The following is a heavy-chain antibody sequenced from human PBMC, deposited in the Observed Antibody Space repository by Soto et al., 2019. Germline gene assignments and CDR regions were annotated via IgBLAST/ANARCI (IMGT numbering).Heavy chain of an antibody. V-gene: IGHV2-5*02. Sequence: QITLKESGPTLVKPTQTLTLTCTFSGFSLSTSGVGVGWIRQPPGKALEWLALIYWDDDKRYSPSLKSRLTITKDTSKNQVVLTLTTMDPVDTATYYCAHDLTTVTTEYFQHWGQGTLVTVSS. D-gene: IGHD4-17*01. CDR1: GFSLSTSGVG. CDR2: IYWDDDK. CDR3: AHDLTTVTTEYFQH. J-gene: IGHJ1*01.